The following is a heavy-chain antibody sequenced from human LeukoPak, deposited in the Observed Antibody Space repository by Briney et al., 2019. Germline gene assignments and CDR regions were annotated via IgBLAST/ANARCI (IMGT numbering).Heavy chain of an antibody. Sequence: PGGSLRLSCAASGFTFSSYTMNWVRQAPGKGLEWVSSISRSGSYIYYADSVKGRFTISRDNAKNSLYLQMNSLRAEDTAVYYCAKDRGSSGFDYWGQGTLVTVSS. CDR3: AKDRGSSGFDY. V-gene: IGHV3-21*01. J-gene: IGHJ4*02. D-gene: IGHD1-26*01. CDR1: GFTFSSYT. CDR2: ISRSGSYI.